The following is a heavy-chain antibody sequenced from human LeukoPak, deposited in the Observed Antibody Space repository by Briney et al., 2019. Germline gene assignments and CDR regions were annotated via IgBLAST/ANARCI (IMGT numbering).Heavy chain of an antibody. J-gene: IGHJ4*02. CDR2: ISWNSGSI. V-gene: IGHV3-9*01. CDR1: GFTFDDYA. Sequence: GRSLRLSCAASGFTFDDYAMHWVRQAPGKGLEWVSGISWNSGSIGYADSVKGRFTISRDNAKNSLYLQMNSVRAEDTALYYCAKDKRRTGVGIIDYWGQGTLVTVSS. CDR3: AKDKRRTGVGIIDY. D-gene: IGHD3-10*01.